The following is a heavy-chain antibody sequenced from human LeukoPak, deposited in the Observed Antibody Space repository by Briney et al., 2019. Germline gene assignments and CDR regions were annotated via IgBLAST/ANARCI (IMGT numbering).Heavy chain of an antibody. D-gene: IGHD4-11*01. CDR3: AREKYSNAMDV. J-gene: IGHJ6*04. V-gene: IGHV4-34*01. CDR1: GGSFSDYY. Sequence: SETLSLTCAVYGGSFSDYYWSWIRQPPGKGLEYIGEINHSGITNYNPSLMSRVTISVDTSKNQFSLKLSSVTAADTAVYYCAREKYSNAMDVWGKGTTVTVSS. CDR2: INHSGIT.